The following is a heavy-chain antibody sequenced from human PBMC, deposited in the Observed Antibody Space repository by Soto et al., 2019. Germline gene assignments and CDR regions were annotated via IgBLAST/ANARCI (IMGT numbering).Heavy chain of an antibody. CDR3: ARVGQGRYYFDY. CDR2: INSDGSTT. V-gene: IGHV3-74*01. J-gene: IGHJ4*02. CDR1: GFTFSTYW. Sequence: EVHLVESGGGLVQPGGSLRLSCAGSGFTFSTYWMHWVRQVPGKGLVWVSRINSDGSTTSYADSVKGRFTISRDNAKDTLYLQMNSLRAEDTAGYYCARVGQGRYYFDYWGQGTLVTVSS.